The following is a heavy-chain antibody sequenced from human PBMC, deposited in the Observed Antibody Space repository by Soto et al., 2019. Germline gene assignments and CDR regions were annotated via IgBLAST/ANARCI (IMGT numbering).Heavy chain of an antibody. CDR2: TSAYNGNT. D-gene: IGHD5-12*01. CDR1: GSTFTSYG. Sequence: SVKVSCKASGSTFTSYGISWARQPPRQGLARMGWTSAYNGNTNNAQKLQGRVTMPTDTSTSTAYREQMSLRSYYSAVYYCATGNAIDATIDPYYYYGLDVWGQGTTVTVSS. CDR3: ATGNAIDATIDPYYYYGLDV. V-gene: IGHV1-18*01. J-gene: IGHJ6*02.